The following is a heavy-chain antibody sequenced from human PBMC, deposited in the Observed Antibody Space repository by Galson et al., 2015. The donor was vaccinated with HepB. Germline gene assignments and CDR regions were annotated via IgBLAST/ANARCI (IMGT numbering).Heavy chain of an antibody. Sequence: SETLSLTCTVSGGSISSYYWSWIRQPPGKGLEWIGYIYYSGSTNYNPSLKSRVTISVDTSKNQFSLKLSSVTAADTAVYYCARGTTVKRPQFDYWGQGTLVTVSS. CDR2: IYYSGST. D-gene: IGHD4-11*01. V-gene: IGHV4-59*01. J-gene: IGHJ4*02. CDR3: ARGTTVKRPQFDY. CDR1: GGSISSYY.